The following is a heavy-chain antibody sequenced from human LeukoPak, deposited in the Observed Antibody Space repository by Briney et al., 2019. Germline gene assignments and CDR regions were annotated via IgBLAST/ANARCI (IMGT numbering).Heavy chain of an antibody. CDR1: GFTFSSYA. V-gene: IGHV3-23*01. Sequence: GGSLRLSCAASGFTFSSYAMSWVRQAPGKGLEWVSAISGSGGSTYYADSVKGRFTISRDNSKNTLYLQMNSLRAEDTAVYYCAKVAARLAARLGREDYWDQGTLVTVSS. D-gene: IGHD7-27*01. CDR2: ISGSGGST. J-gene: IGHJ4*02. CDR3: AKVAARLAARLGREDY.